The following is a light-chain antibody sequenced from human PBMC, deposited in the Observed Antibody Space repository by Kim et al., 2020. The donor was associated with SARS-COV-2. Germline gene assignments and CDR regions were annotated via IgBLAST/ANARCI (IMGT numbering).Light chain of an antibody. CDR2: DDS. Sequence: GKTARITRGGNNIGSKSVHWYQQKPGQAPVLVIYDDSDRPSGIPERFSGSNSGNTATLTISRVEAGDEADYYCQVWDSSSDHPNVVFGGGTQLTVL. V-gene: IGLV3-21*03. J-gene: IGLJ2*01. CDR3: QVWDSSSDHPNVV. CDR1: NIGSKS.